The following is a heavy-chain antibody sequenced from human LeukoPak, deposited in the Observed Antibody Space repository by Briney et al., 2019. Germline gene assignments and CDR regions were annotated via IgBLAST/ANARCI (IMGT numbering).Heavy chain of an antibody. Sequence: SETLSLTCTVSGGSISSSDYYWGWIRQPPGKGLEWIGSIYYSGSIYYNPSLKSRVTISVDTSKNQFSLKLTSVTAADTAVYYCARQRGYCSGGSCYGMFDYWGQGTLVTVSS. J-gene: IGHJ4*02. V-gene: IGHV4-39*01. CDR1: GGSISSSDYY. CDR2: IYYSGSI. CDR3: ARQRGYCSGGSCYGMFDY. D-gene: IGHD2-15*01.